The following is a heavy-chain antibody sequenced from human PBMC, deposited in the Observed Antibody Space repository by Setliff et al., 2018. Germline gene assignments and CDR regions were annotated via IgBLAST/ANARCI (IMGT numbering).Heavy chain of an antibody. CDR2: INAGNGDT. CDR1: GYTFTSYA. V-gene: IGHV1-3*01. CDR3: ARGRSTYFIDV. J-gene: IGHJ6*03. Sequence: ASVKVSCKASGYTFTSYAMHWVRQAPGQRLEWMGWINAGNGDTKFSQKFQDTITMTADTSASTAYMELSSLRSEDTAVYYCARGRSTYFIDVWGEGTTVTVSS.